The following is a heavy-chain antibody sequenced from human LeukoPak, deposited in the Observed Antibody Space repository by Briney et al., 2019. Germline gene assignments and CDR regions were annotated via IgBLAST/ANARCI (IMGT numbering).Heavy chain of an antibody. Sequence: SETLSLTCTVSGGSISSYYWSWIRQPAGKGLEWIGHIYYSGNTNYNPSLKSRVTISVDTSENQFSLKLNSVTAADTAVYYCARQGGVATTFDYWGQGTLVTVSS. CDR3: ARQGGVATTFDY. D-gene: IGHD5-12*01. CDR2: IYYSGNT. CDR1: GGSISSYY. V-gene: IGHV4-59*08. J-gene: IGHJ4*02.